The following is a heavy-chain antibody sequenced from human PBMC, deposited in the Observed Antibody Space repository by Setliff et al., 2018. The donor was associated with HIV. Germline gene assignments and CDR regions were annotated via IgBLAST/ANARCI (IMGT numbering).Heavy chain of an antibody. D-gene: IGHD5-18*01. CDR3: ARGSRGYSYAYYYYYMDV. CDR1: GGSISGTNYY. J-gene: IGHJ6*03. Sequence: SETLSLTCTVSGGSISGTNYYWGWIRQPPGKGLEWIGSIYYGGSTYYSSSLKSRVTISVDTSKNQFSLKLISVTAADTAVYYCARGSRGYSYAYYYYYMDVWGKGTTVTVSS. V-gene: IGHV4-39*07. CDR2: IYYGGST.